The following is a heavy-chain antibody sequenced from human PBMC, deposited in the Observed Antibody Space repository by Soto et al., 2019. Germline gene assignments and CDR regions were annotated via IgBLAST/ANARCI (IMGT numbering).Heavy chain of an antibody. Sequence: GASVKVSCKASGYTFTSYDINWVRQATGQGFEWMGWMNPNSGNTGYAQKFQGRVTMTRDTSISTAYMELSSLRSEDTAVYYCARDRGLRYFDWLSHYNWFDPWGQGTLVTVSS. CDR1: GYTFTSYD. CDR2: MNPNSGNT. V-gene: IGHV1-8*01. CDR3: ARDRGLRYFDWLSHYNWFDP. J-gene: IGHJ5*02. D-gene: IGHD3-9*01.